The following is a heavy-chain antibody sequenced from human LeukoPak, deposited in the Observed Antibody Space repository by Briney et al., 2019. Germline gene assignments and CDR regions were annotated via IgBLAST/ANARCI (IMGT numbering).Heavy chain of an antibody. CDR3: GSGGLQYYFDY. J-gene: IGHJ4*02. CDR2: INHSGST. Sequence: PSGTLSLTCAVYGGSFSGYYWSWIRQPPGKGLEWIGEINHSGSTNYNPSLKSRVTISVDTSKNQFSLKLSSVTAADTAVYYYGSGGLQYYFDYWGQGTLVTVSS. CDR1: GGSFSGYY. V-gene: IGHV4-34*01. D-gene: IGHD3-10*01.